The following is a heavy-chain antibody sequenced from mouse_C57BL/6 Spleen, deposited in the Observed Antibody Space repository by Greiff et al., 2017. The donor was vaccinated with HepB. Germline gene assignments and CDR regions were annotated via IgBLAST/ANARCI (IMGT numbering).Heavy chain of an antibody. J-gene: IGHJ2*01. D-gene: IGHD4-1*01. CDR1: GYSFTDYN. Sequence: EVKLQESGPELVKPGASVKISCKASGYSFTDYNMNWVKQSNGKSLEWIGVINPNYGTTSYNQKFKGKATLTVDQSSSTAYMQLNSLTSEDSAVYYCAREGSNWEPGDFGYWGQGTTLTVSS. CDR3: AREGSNWEPGDFGY. CDR2: INPNYGTT. V-gene: IGHV1-39*01.